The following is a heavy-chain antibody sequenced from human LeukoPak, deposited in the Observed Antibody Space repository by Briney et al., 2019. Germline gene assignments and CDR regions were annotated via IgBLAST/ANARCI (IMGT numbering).Heavy chain of an antibody. CDR3: ARDQGTGYYFDY. CDR2: ISSGSTTI. D-gene: IGHD3-10*01. CDR1: GFTFSNYN. Sequence: GGSLRLSCAASGFTFSNYNMNRVRQAPGKGLEWVSYISSGSTTIYYADSVKGRFTISRDSAKNSLYLQMNSLRDEDTAVYYCARDQGTGYYFDYWGQGTLVTVSS. V-gene: IGHV3-48*02. J-gene: IGHJ4*02.